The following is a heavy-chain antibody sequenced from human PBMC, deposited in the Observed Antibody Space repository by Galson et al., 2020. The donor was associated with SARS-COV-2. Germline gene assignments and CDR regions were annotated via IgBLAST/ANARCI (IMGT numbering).Heavy chain of an antibody. Sequence: ASVKVSCKASGYTFTGYYMHWVRQAPGQGLEWMGWINPNSGGTNYAQKFQGRVTMTRDTSISTAYMELSRLRSDDTAVYYCARGDMTTVTTDAFDIWGQGTMVTVSS. CDR3: ARGDMTTVTTDAFDI. V-gene: IGHV1-2*02. J-gene: IGHJ3*02. CDR2: INPNSGGT. CDR1: GYTFTGYY. D-gene: IGHD4-17*01.